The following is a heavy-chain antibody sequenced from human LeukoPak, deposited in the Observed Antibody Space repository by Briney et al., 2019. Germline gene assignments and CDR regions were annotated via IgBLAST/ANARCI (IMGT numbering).Heavy chain of an antibody. Sequence: SETLPLTCTVSGGSISSSSYYWGWIRQPPGKGLEWIGSIYYSGSTYYNPSLKSRVTISVDTSKNQFSLKLSSVTAADTAVYYCAREENYDISGYWGNWFDHWGQGTLVTVSS. CDR3: AREENYDISGYWGNWFDH. V-gene: IGHV4-39*07. J-gene: IGHJ5*02. D-gene: IGHD3-22*01. CDR2: IYYSGST. CDR1: GGSISSSSYY.